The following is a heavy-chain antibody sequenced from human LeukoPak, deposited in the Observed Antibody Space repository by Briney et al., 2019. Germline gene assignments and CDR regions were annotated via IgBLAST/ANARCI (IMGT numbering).Heavy chain of an antibody. J-gene: IGHJ4*02. CDR2: ISAYNGNT. V-gene: IGHV1-18*01. CDR1: GYTFSSYG. CDR3: ARWGRGWYRYYFDY. Sequence: ASVKVSCKASGYTFSSYGISWVRQAPGQGLEWMGWISAYNGNTNYAQKLQGRVTMTTDTSTSTAYMELRSLRSDDTAVYYCARWGRGWYRYYFDYWGQGTLVTVSS. D-gene: IGHD6-19*01.